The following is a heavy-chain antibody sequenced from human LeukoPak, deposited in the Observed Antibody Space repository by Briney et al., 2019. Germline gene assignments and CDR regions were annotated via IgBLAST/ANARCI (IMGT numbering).Heavy chain of an antibody. D-gene: IGHD6-13*01. CDR1: GFTFSNAW. CDR2: IKSKTDGGTT. Sequence: GGSLRLSCAASGFTFSNAWMNWVRQAPGKGLEWVGRIKSKTDGGTTDYAAPVKGRFTISRDDSKNTLYLQMNSLKTEDTAVYYCAKEVTYSSSCYFDYWGQGTLVTVSS. J-gene: IGHJ4*02. CDR3: AKEVTYSSSCYFDY. V-gene: IGHV3-15*07.